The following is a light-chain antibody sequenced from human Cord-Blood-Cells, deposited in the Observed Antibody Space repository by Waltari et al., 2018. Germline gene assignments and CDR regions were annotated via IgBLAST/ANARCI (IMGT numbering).Light chain of an antibody. CDR1: SSDVGGYNY. CDR3: SSYTSSSTLV. CDR2: DVS. J-gene: IGLJ3*02. Sequence: QSALTQPAFVSGSPGQSITISCTGTSSDVGGYNYVSWYQQHLGKAPKLMIYDVSKRPSGVSNRFSGSKSGNTASLTISGLQAEDEADYYCSSYTSSSTLVFGGGTKLTVL. V-gene: IGLV2-14*01.